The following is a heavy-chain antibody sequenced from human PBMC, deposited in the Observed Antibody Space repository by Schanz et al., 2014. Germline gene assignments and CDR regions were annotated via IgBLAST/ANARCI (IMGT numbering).Heavy chain of an antibody. Sequence: EVQLVESGGGLVQPGGSLRLSCAASGFTVSINYMSWVRQAPGKGLVWISRINSDGSSASYADSVKGRFTISRDNAKNTLYLQMNSVRAEDSAVYYCARDKGGLIPFDYWGQGTLVAVSS. V-gene: IGHV3-74*01. CDR2: INSDGSSA. J-gene: IGHJ4*02. CDR3: ARDKGGLIPFDY. CDR1: GFTVSINY. D-gene: IGHD2-15*01.